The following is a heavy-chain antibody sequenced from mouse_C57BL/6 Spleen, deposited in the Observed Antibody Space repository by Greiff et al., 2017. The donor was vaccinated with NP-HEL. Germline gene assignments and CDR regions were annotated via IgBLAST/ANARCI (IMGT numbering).Heavy chain of an antibody. V-gene: IGHV1-52*01. CDR2: IDPSDSET. Sequence: VQLQQPGAELVRPGSSVKLSCKASGYTFTSYWMHWVKQRPIQGLEWIGNIDPSDSETHYNQKFKDKATLTVDKSSSTAYMQLSSLTSEDSAVYYCAREEITTVVAPYYYAMDYWGQGTSVTVSS. D-gene: IGHD1-1*01. CDR3: AREEITTVVAPYYYAMDY. CDR1: GYTFTSYW. J-gene: IGHJ4*01.